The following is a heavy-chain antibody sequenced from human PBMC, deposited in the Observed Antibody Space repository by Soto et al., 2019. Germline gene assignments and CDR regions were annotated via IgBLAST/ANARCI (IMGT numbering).Heavy chain of an antibody. CDR2: IYYSEST. J-gene: IGHJ6*02. CDR1: GGSISHGGHY. D-gene: IGHD3-3*01. V-gene: IGHV4-31*03. Sequence: SVTLSLTCTVSGGSISHGGHYWSWIRQNPRKGLECIGYIYYSESTHYNPSLKSRVTIAVDTSKNQFSLKLSSVTAADTAVYYCAREIRYYDFWSGMDVWGEGTTVTVCS. CDR3: AREIRYYDFWSGMDV.